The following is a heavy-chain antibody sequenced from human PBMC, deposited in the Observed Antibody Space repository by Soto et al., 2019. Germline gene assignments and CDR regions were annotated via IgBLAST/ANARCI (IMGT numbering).Heavy chain of an antibody. CDR3: ASVVELRDYYYYGMDV. CDR1: GGTFSSYA. CDR2: IIPIFGTA. Sequence: ASVKVSCKASGGTFSSYAISWVRQAPGQGLEWMGGIIPIFGTANYAQKFQGRVTITADESTSTAYMELSSLRSEDTAVYYCASVVELRDYYYYGMDVWGQGTTVTGSS. J-gene: IGHJ6*02. D-gene: IGHD1-7*01. V-gene: IGHV1-69*13.